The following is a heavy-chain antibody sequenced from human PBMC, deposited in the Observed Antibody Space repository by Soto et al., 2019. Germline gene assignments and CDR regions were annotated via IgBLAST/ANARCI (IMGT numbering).Heavy chain of an antibody. J-gene: IGHJ4*02. CDR1: GFTFSSYA. Sequence: EVQLLESGGGLVQPGGSLRLSCAASGFTFSSYAMSWVRQAPGKGLEWVSAISGSGGSTYYADSVKGRFTISRDNSKNTLYLQMNSVRAEDTAVYYCTRYSGYEFFHHPFDSWGQGTLVTVSS. D-gene: IGHD5-12*01. CDR3: TRYSGYEFFHHPFDS. V-gene: IGHV3-23*01. CDR2: ISGSGGST.